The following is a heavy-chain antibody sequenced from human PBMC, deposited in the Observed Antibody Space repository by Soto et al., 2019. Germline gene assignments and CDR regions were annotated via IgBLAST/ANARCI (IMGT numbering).Heavy chain of an antibody. CDR1: GFTFRWFG. V-gene: IGHV3-30*18. D-gene: IGHD3-10*01. J-gene: IGHJ4*02. CDR2: ISNDGSNE. CDR3: AKGEVRGIIPSYFDY. Sequence: GGSLRLSCAGSGFTFRWFGMNWVRRAPGKGLEWVARISNDGSNEYYVDSVKGRFTISRDNSKNTLYLQMDSLRAEDTAVYYCAKGEVRGIIPSYFDYWGLGTLVTVSS.